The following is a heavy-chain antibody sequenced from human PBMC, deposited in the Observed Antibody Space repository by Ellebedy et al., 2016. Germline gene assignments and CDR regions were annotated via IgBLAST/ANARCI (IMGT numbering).Heavy chain of an antibody. CDR1: GGSFSGYY. Sequence: SETLSLXXAVYGGSFSGYYWSWIRQPPGKGLEWIGEINHSGSTNYNPSLKSRVTISVDTSKNQFSLKLSSVTAADTAVYYCARGRRCSSTSCYGYYFDYWGQGTLVTVSS. D-gene: IGHD2-2*01. J-gene: IGHJ4*02. CDR2: INHSGST. V-gene: IGHV4-34*01. CDR3: ARGRRCSSTSCYGYYFDY.